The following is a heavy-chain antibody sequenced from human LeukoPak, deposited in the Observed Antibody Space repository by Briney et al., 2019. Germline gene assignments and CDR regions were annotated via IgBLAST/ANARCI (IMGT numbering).Heavy chain of an antibody. Sequence: ASVKVSCKASGYIFTDYYMHWVRQAPGQELGWMGRINPNSGGTNYAQKFQGRVTMTRDTSISTAYMELSRLTFEDTAVYYCGIPLSIGSLGDWGQGTLVTVSS. CDR1: GYIFTDYY. D-gene: IGHD6-19*01. CDR3: GIPLSIGSLGD. J-gene: IGHJ4*02. CDR2: INPNSGGT. V-gene: IGHV1/OR15-1*04.